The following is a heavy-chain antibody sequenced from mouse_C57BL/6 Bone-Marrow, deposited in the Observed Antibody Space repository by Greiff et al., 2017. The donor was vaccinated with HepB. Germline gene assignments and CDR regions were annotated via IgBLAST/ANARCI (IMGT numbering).Heavy chain of an antibody. CDR1: GYTFTSYW. CDR3: ASSRTYCSGSSYLY. Sequence: QVQLQQPGAELVKPGASVKLSCKASGYTFTSYWMHWVKQRPGQGLEWIGMIHPNSGSTNYNEKFKSKATLTVDKSSSTAYMQLSSLTSEDSAVYYCASSRTYCSGSSYLYWGQGTTLTVSS. J-gene: IGHJ2*01. V-gene: IGHV1-64*01. D-gene: IGHD1-1*01. CDR2: IHPNSGST.